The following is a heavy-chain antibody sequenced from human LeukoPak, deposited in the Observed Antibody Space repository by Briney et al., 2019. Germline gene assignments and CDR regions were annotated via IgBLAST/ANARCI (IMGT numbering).Heavy chain of an antibody. D-gene: IGHD3-10*01. CDR3: ARTFGELSPFDY. V-gene: IGHV4-31*03. Sequence: SQTLSLTCTVSGGSISSGGYYWSWIRQHPGKGLEWIGYIYYSGSTYYNPSLKSRVTIAVDTSKNQFSLKLSSVTAADTAVYSCARTFGELSPFDYWGQGTLVTVSS. CDR1: GGSISSGGYY. J-gene: IGHJ4*02. CDR2: IYYSGST.